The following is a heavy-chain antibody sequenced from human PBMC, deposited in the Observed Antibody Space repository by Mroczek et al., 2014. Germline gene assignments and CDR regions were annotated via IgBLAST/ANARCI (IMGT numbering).Heavy chain of an antibody. CDR3: VRSRGWWYFDL. CDR2: IYHSRST. Sequence: QVQLQQWGPGLVKPSGTLSLTCAVSGVSISSSNWWSWVRQPPGKGLEWIGEIYHSRSTKYDPSLKSRVTISADESNNQFSLRLSSVTAADTAVYYCVRSRGWWYFDLWGRGTLVTVSS. D-gene: IGHD6-19*01. CDR1: GVSISSSNW. V-gene: IGHV4-4*02. J-gene: IGHJ2*01.